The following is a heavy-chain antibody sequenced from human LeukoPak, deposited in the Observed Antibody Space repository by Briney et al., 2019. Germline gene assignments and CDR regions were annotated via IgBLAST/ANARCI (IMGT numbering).Heavy chain of an antibody. CDR3: ARHSKYYGSGSYYNGPDFDY. CDR2: IYYSGST. D-gene: IGHD3-10*01. Sequence: SETPSLTCTVSGGSISSYYWSWIRQPPGKGLEWIGYIYYSGSTNYNPSLKSRVTISVDTSKNQFSLKLSSVTAADTAVYYCARHSKYYGSGSYYNGPDFDYWGQGTLVTVSS. V-gene: IGHV4-59*08. CDR1: GGSISSYY. J-gene: IGHJ4*02.